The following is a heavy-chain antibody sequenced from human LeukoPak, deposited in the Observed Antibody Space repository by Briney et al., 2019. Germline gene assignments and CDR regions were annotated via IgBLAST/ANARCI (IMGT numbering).Heavy chain of an antibody. J-gene: IGHJ4*02. Sequence: ASVKVSCKTSGYTFTSNTIHWVRQAPGQRLEWMGWINAGDGNTLSSEEFRDRLTITRDTSASIVYMELNSLRSEDMAVYYCARDASVTTYLFDFWGQGTLVTVSS. CDR2: INAGDGNT. D-gene: IGHD4-17*01. V-gene: IGHV1-3*03. CDR3: ARDASVTTYLFDF. CDR1: GYTFTSNT.